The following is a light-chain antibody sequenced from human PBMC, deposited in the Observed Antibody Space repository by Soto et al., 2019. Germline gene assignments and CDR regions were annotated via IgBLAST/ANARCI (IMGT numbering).Light chain of an antibody. V-gene: IGLV2-8*01. CDR1: SSDIGGYNY. Sequence: SVLTQPPSASGSPGQSVTISCTGTSSDIGGYNYVSWYQQHPGKAPKLMIYEVSKRPSGVPDRFSGSKSGNTASLTVSGLQAEDEADYYCSSYAGSNNYVFGSGTTVTVL. J-gene: IGLJ1*01. CDR2: EVS. CDR3: SSYAGSNNYV.